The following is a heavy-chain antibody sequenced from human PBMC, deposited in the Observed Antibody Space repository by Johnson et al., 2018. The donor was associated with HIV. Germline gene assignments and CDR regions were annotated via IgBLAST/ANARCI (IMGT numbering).Heavy chain of an antibody. CDR1: AFTFSRYG. CDR2: ISYDGSNK. V-gene: IGHV3-30*18. CDR3: AKTYYGGNDDAFDL. D-gene: IGHD4-23*01. J-gene: IGHJ3*01. Sequence: QVQLVESGGGVVQPGRSLRLSCAASAFTFSRYGMHWVRQAPGKGLEWVALISYDGSNKYYGDSVKGRFTISRDNSKNALFLQMNNLGPEDAGIYFCAKTYYGGNDDAFDLWGQGTMVTVSS.